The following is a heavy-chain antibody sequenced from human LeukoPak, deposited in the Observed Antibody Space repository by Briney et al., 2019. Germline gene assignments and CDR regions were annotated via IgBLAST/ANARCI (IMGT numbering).Heavy chain of an antibody. Sequence: GGSLRLSCAASGFTFSSYGMHWVRQAPGKGLEGVAFIRYDGSNKYYADSVKGRFTISRDNSKNTLYLQMNSLGAEDTAVYYCAKDFGSYGRGYFDYWGQGTLVTVSS. V-gene: IGHV3-30*02. D-gene: IGHD5-18*01. CDR3: AKDFGSYGRGYFDY. CDR2: IRYDGSNK. J-gene: IGHJ4*02. CDR1: GFTFSSYG.